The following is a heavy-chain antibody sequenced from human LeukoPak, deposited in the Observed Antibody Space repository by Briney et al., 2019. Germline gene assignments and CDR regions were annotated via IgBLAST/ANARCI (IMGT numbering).Heavy chain of an antibody. CDR3: ASWSTYYYGSGSYYKPYPFDY. J-gene: IGHJ4*02. V-gene: IGHV1-8*01. D-gene: IGHD3-10*01. CDR2: MSSNSGNT. CDR1: GYTFTSSD. Sequence: ASVKVSCKASGYTFTSSDINWVRQATGQGLEWMGFMSSNSGNTGYAQKFQGRVTLTRNTSIRTAYMELSSLRSEDTAVYYCASWSTYYYGSGSYYKPYPFDYWGQGTLVTVSS.